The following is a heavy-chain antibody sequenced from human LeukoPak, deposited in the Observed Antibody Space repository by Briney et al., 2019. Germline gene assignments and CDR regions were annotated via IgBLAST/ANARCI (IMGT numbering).Heavy chain of an antibody. CDR3: ARDQEYYDFWTY. V-gene: IGHV1-46*01. J-gene: IGHJ4*02. D-gene: IGHD3-3*01. Sequence: ASVKVSCKASGGTFSSYAISWVRQAPGQGLEWMGIINPSGGSTSYAQKFQGRVTMTRDTSTSTVYMELSSLRSEDTAVYYCARDQEYYDFWTYWGQGTLVTVSS. CDR2: INPSGGST. CDR1: GGTFSSYA.